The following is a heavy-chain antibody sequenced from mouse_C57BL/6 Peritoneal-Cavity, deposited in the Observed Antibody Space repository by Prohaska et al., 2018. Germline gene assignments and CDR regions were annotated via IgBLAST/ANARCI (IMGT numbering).Heavy chain of an antibody. Sequence: HVKRFELTGLVYPSNGGTSYNQQFMVKATLTVDTSSSTAYMELNSLTSEDSAVYYCARRSYYYGGSYDTMDYCGQGTSVTVSS. J-gene: IGHJ4*01. CDR3: ARRSYYYGGSYDTMDY. D-gene: IGHD1-1*01. V-gene: IGHV1-36*01. CDR2: VYPSNGGT.